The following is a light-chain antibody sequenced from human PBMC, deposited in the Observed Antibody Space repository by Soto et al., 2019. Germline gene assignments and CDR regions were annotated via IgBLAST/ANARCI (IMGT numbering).Light chain of an antibody. J-gene: IGKJ4*01. CDR2: GAS. V-gene: IGKV3-20*01. Sequence: EIVLTQSPATLSLSPGERATLSCRASQSVSSSYLAWYQQKPGQAPRLLIYGASSRATGIPDRFSGSGSGTDFTLTISSLEPEDFAAYYCQQYGSSPLTFGGGTKVDI. CDR3: QQYGSSPLT. CDR1: QSVSSSY.